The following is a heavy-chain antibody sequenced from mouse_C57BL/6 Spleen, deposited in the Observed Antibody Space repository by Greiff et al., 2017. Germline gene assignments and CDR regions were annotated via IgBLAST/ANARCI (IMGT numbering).Heavy chain of an antibody. Sequence: QVQLQQPGAELVKPGASVKLSCTASGYTITNYCMHWVKQRPEQGLEWIGMIHPDNGRTKYAEKFQGKATLTADTSCITAYMQLSSLTSEDSAVYYCARYALGGWGQGTTLTVSS. CDR2: IHPDNGRT. CDR3: ARYALGG. CDR1: GYTITNYC. J-gene: IGHJ2*01. V-gene: IGHV1-64*01. D-gene: IGHD3-1*01.